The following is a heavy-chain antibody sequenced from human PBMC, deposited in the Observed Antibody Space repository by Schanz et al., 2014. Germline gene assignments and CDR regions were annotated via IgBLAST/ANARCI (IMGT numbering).Heavy chain of an antibody. V-gene: IGHV1-69*02. CDR2: FIPILDVG. J-gene: IGHJ6*02. CDR1: GGTFSSYT. CDR3: ARGPSQGYSYGHNIGAYYYGMDV. Sequence: QVQLVQSEAEVKKPGSSVKVSCKASGGTFSSYTISWVRQARGQGLEWVGRFIPILDVGNYAQQFQGRVTITADKSTSTASMELSSLRSEDTAVYYCARGPSQGYSYGHNIGAYYYGMDVWGQGTTVTVSS. D-gene: IGHD5-18*01.